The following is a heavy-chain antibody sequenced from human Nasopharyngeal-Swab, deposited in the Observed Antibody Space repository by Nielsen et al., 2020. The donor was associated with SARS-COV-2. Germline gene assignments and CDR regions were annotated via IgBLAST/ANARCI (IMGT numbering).Heavy chain of an antibody. V-gene: IGHV1-69*13. CDR1: GGTFSSYA. Sequence: SVKVSCKASGGTFSSYAISWVRQAPGQGLEWMGGIIPIFGTANYAQKFQGRVTIAADESTSTAYMELSSLRSEDTAVYYCARERLGAFDIWGQGTMVTVSS. CDR3: ARERLGAFDI. CDR2: IIPIFGTA. D-gene: IGHD3-16*01. J-gene: IGHJ3*02.